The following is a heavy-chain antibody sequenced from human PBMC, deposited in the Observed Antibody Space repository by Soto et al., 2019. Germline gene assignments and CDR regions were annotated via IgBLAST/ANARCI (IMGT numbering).Heavy chain of an antibody. J-gene: IGHJ4*02. CDR1: GGSISSNY. CDR3: ARYRREAVAGYTLYN. D-gene: IGHD6-13*01. CDR2: VYNSGST. V-gene: IGHV4-59*01. Sequence: KTSETLSLTCTVSGGSISSNYWTWIRQPPGKGLEWIGYVYNSGSTNYNPSLKSRVTISEDTSKSQFSLKVNSMTAADTAVYYCARYRREAVAGYTLYNWGPGXLATVSS.